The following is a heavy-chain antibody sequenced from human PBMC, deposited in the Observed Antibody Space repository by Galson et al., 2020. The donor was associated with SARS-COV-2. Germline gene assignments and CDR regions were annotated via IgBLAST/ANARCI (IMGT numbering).Heavy chain of an antibody. V-gene: IGHV3-23*01. CDR3: AKNGEGGYNYYFDN. Sequence: GESLKISCAASGFTFSTYEMTWVRQAPGKGLEWVSGLSGSGGSTYYAGSVQGRFTISRDNSKNTLYLRMSSPRAEDTAVYYCAKNGEGGYNYYFDNWGQGTLVTVSS. CDR1: GFTFSTYE. J-gene: IGHJ4*02. D-gene: IGHD5-12*01. CDR2: LSGSGGST.